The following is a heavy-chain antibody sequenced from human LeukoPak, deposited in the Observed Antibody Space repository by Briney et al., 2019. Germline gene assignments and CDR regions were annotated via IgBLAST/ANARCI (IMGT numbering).Heavy chain of an antibody. CDR3: ARYGGHFDFDI. D-gene: IGHD4-23*01. CDR2: TYYRSKWYN. Sequence: SQTLSLTCAISGDSVSSYSAAGSWIRQSPSRGLEWLGRTYYRSKWYNDYAVSVKSRITINPDTSKNQFSLQLTSVTPEDTAVYYCARYGGHFDFDIWGQGTMVTVSS. J-gene: IGHJ3*02. CDR1: GDSVSSYSAA. V-gene: IGHV6-1*01.